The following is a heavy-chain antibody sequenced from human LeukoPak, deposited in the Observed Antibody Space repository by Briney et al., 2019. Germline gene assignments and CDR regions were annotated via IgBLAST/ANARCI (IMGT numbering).Heavy chain of an antibody. Sequence: QAGGSLRLSCAASGFTFSSYWMSWVRQAPGKGLEWVSVIYGHGSTYYADSVKGRFTISRDNSKNTLYLQMNSLRAEDTAVYYCATDRDYGGFDYWGQRTLVTVSS. J-gene: IGHJ4*02. CDR1: GFTFSSYW. V-gene: IGHV3-53*01. CDR2: IYGHGST. CDR3: ATDRDYGGFDY. D-gene: IGHD4-23*01.